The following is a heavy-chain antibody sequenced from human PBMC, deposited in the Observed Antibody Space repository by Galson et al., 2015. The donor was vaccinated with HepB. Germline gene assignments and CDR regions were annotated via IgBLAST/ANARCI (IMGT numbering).Heavy chain of an antibody. J-gene: IGHJ2*01. CDR1: GYTFSSYG. V-gene: IGHV1-18*04. Sequence: SVKVSCKASGYTFSSYGISWVRQAPGQGLEWMGWISAYNGDTKYAQKFQGRVTMTTDTSTNTAYMELRSLRSDDTAVYYCARDSQQQLDIGYFDLWGRGTLVTVSS. CDR2: ISAYNGDT. D-gene: IGHD6-13*01. CDR3: ARDSQQQLDIGYFDL.